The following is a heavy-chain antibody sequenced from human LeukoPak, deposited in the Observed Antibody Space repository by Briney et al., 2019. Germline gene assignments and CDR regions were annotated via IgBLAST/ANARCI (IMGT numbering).Heavy chain of an antibody. CDR1: GYTFTSYD. V-gene: IGHV1-8*03. J-gene: IGHJ6*03. Sequence: ASVKVSCNASGYTFTSYDINWVRQATGQGLEWMGWMNPNSGNTGYAQKFQGRVTITRNTSISTAYMELSSLRSEDTAVYYCARGHAVETSDDYYYYYMDVWGKGTTVTVSS. CDR2: MNPNSGNT. CDR3: ARGHAVETSDDYYYYYMDV. D-gene: IGHD4-23*01.